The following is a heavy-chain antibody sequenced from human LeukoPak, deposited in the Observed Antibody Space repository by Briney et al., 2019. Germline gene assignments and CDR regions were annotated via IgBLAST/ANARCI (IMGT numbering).Heavy chain of an antibody. CDR3: AKAAAAPGFDF. Sequence: GMSLRLSCAASGFTFTTYGMHWVRQAPGKGLEWVATVSGSGDRMYHADSVKGRFTISRDNSKNTIYLQMNSLRAEDTALYYCAKAAAAPGFDFWGQGTLVTVSS. D-gene: IGHD6-13*01. CDR2: VSGSGDRM. CDR1: GFTFTTYG. V-gene: IGHV3-23*01. J-gene: IGHJ4*02.